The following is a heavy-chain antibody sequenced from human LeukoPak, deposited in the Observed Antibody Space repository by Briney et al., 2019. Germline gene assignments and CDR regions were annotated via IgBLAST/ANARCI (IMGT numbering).Heavy chain of an antibody. J-gene: IGHJ4*02. CDR3: ATIKRGSIYGYFDF. CDR2: MYDSEST. Sequence: SETLSLTCTVSGVSISSPYWSWIRQPPGKGLEWIAYMYDSESTKDNPSLKSRITLSADTSKNQFSLRLSSVTAADTAVYYCATIKRGSIYGYFDFWGQGILVTVSS. CDR1: GVSISSPY. V-gene: IGHV4-59*11. D-gene: IGHD5-18*01.